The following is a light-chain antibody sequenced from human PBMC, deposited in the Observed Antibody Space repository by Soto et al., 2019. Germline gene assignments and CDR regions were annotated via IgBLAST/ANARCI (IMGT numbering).Light chain of an antibody. CDR2: EGS. V-gene: IGLV2-23*01. CDR1: SSDVGSYNL. J-gene: IGLJ1*01. Sequence: QSVLPQPASVSGSPGQSITISCTGTSSDVGSYNLVSWYQHHPGKAPKLMIYEGSKRPSGVSNRFSGSKSGNTASLTISGLQAEDEADYYCCSYAGSSTYVFGTGTKGTV. CDR3: CSYAGSSTYV.